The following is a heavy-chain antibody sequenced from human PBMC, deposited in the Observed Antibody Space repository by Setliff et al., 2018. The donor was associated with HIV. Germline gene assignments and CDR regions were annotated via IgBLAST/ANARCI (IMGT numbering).Heavy chain of an antibody. CDR1: GFTFSSYW. CDR2: MNTDGSST. Sequence: GGSLRLSCAASGFTFSSYWMHWVRRAPGKGLVWVFGMNTDGSSTRYADSVKGRFTISRDNAKNMLYLQMNSLSADDTAVYYCVRGSGYYYFDNWGQGALVTVSS. D-gene: IGHD3-22*01. V-gene: IGHV3-74*01. CDR3: VRGSGYYYFDN. J-gene: IGHJ4*02.